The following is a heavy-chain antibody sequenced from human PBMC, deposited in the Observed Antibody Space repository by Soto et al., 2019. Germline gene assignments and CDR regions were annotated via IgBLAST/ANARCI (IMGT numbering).Heavy chain of an antibody. Sequence: QVRLVQSGLEVKKPGASVRLSCKTSGYTFTNYCVTWVRQAPRQGLEWMAWVTAYNRNTNYAQKFEDRVIMTTDTSTSTAYLELRNLKSDDTAGYYCARERQWEPLLYWGEGTLVTVS. CDR1: GYTFTNYC. J-gene: IGHJ4*02. D-gene: IGHD1-26*01. CDR2: VTAYNRNT. CDR3: ARERQWEPLLY. V-gene: IGHV1-18*04.